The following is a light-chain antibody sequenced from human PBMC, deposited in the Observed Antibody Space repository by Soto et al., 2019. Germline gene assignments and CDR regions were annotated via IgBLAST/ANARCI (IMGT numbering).Light chain of an antibody. CDR2: EIR. CDR1: SSDVGGYNY. V-gene: IGLV2-14*01. Sequence: SVLTQPASVSGSPGQSITISCTGTSSDVGGYNYVSWYQQHPGEAPKLMIYEIRNRPSGVSNRFPGSKSGNTASLTISGLQAEDEADYYCTSYTTSSTLYVFGTGTKVTVL. J-gene: IGLJ1*01. CDR3: TSYTTSSTLYV.